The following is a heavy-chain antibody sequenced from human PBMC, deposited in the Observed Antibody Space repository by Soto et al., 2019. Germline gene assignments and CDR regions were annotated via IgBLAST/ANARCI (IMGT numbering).Heavy chain of an antibody. Sequence: QVQLQESGPGLVKPSETLSLTCTVSGGSISSYYWSWIRQPPGKGLEWIGYIYYSGSTNYNPSLKSRVTLSVVTSKNQFSLKLSSVTAADTAVYYCARSRGGYFDYWGQGTLVTVSS. CDR2: IYYSGST. J-gene: IGHJ4*02. CDR3: ARSRGGYFDY. D-gene: IGHD3-16*01. CDR1: GGSISSYY. V-gene: IGHV4-59*01.